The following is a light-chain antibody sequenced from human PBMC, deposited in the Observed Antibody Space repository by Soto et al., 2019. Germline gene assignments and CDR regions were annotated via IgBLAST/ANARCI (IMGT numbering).Light chain of an antibody. Sequence: EIVLTQSPGTLSLSPGERATLSCSASQSVSSSYLAWYQQKPGQAPRLLIYGASSRATGIPDRVSGSGSGTDFTLTFSRREPEDFAVYYCQQYGSSPPITFGQGTRLEI. J-gene: IGKJ5*01. CDR3: QQYGSSPPIT. CDR1: QSVSSSY. CDR2: GAS. V-gene: IGKV3-20*01.